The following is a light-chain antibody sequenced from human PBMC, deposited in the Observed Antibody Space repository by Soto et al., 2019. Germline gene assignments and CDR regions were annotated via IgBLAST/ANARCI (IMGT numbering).Light chain of an antibody. J-gene: IGKJ5*01. CDR2: DAS. Sequence: EIVLTQSPATLSLSPGESATLSCRATRSVSSYLAWYQQKPGQAPRLLTYDASSRPTDIPARFSGSGSGTDFTLTISSLEPEDFALYYCQQRSNWLITFGQGTRLEI. V-gene: IGKV3-11*01. CDR1: RSVSSY. CDR3: QQRSNWLIT.